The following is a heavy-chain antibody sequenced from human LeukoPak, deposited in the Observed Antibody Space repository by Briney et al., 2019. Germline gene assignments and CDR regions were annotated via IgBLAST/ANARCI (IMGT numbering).Heavy chain of an antibody. CDR1: GFTFSSYW. CDR3: AKRAVAGDEVFDI. J-gene: IGHJ3*02. D-gene: IGHD6-19*01. CDR2: IKEDGSEK. Sequence: GGSLRLSCAASGFTFSSYWMSWVGQAPGKGLEWVANIKEDGSEKYYVDSVKGRFTISRDNAKNSLYLQMNSLRAEDTAVYYCAKRAVAGDEVFDIWGQGTMVTVSS. V-gene: IGHV3-7*01.